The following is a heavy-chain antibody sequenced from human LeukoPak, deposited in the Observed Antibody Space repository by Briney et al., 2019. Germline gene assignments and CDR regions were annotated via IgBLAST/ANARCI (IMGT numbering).Heavy chain of an antibody. Sequence: GGSLRLSCAASGFTFSSYAMSWVRQAPGKGLEWVSAISGSGGSTYYADSVKGRFTISRDNSKNTLYLQMNSLRAEDTAVYYCAKVFPTIVVVTGDTFDYWGQGTLVTVSS. J-gene: IGHJ4*02. CDR2: ISGSGGST. CDR1: GFTFSSYA. D-gene: IGHD2-21*02. V-gene: IGHV3-23*01. CDR3: AKVFPTIVVVTGDTFDY.